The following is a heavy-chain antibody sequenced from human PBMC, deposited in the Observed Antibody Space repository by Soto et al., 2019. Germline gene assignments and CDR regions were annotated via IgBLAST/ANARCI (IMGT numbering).Heavy chain of an antibody. CDR2: IWYDGSNK. D-gene: IGHD6-19*01. V-gene: IGHV3-33*01. Sequence: HLGGSLRLSCAASGFTFSSYGMHWVRQAPGKGLEWVAVIWYDGSNKYYAESVKGRFTISRDNSKNTLYLQMNNLRAEDTAVYYCARDSHVGSGWQLTADYWGQGTLVTVSS. CDR3: ARDSHVGSGWQLTADY. J-gene: IGHJ4*02. CDR1: GFTFSSYG.